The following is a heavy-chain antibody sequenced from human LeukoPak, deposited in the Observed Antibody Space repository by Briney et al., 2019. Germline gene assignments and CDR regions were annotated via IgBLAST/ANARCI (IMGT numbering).Heavy chain of an antibody. CDR1: GFTFGDYA. CDR2: IRSEAYGGTT. CDR3: TRRSGSLHFDY. V-gene: IGHV3-49*04. J-gene: IGHJ4*02. D-gene: IGHD3-10*01. Sequence: SGRSLRLSCTASGFTFGDYAMSWVRQAPGKGLEWVGFIRSEAYGGTTEYAASVKVRFTISRDDSKSIAYLQMNSLKTEDTAVYYCTRRSGSLHFDYWGQGTLVTVSS.